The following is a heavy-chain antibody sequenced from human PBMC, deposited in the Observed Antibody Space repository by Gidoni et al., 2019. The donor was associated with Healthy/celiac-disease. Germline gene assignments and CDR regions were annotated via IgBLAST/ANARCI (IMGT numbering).Heavy chain of an antibody. CDR3: ARPGYYDSSGSDY. CDR2: ISMSSSYT. J-gene: IGHJ4*02. Sequence: QVQLVESGGGLVKPGGSLRLSCAASGFTFSDYYMSWIRQALGKGMEWFSYISMSSSYTNYADSVKGRFTSSRDNAKNSLYLQMNSLRAEDTAVYYCARPGYYDSSGSDYWGQGTLVTVSS. D-gene: IGHD3-22*01. CDR1: GFTFSDYY. V-gene: IGHV3-11*06.